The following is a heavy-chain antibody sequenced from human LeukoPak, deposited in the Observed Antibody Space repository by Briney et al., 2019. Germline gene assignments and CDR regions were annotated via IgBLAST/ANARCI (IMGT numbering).Heavy chain of an antibody. Sequence: GGSLRLSCAASGFTFSSYALGWIRQAPGKGLEWASSILNSSYIYYSDSVKGRFTISRDNTKNSLYLQMDSLRAEDTAVYYCARDRGYSGYAHGYWGQGTLVTVSS. CDR2: ILNSSYI. D-gene: IGHD5-12*01. V-gene: IGHV3-21*01. CDR1: GFTFSSYA. CDR3: ARDRGYSGYAHGY. J-gene: IGHJ4*02.